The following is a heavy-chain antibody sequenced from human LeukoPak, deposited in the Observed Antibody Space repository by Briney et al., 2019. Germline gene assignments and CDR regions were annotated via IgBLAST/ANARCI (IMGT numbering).Heavy chain of an antibody. Sequence: ASVKVSCKASGGTFSSYAISWVRQAPGQGLEWMGGIIPIFGTANYAQKFQGRVTITADESTSTAYMELSSLRSEDTAVYYCAIGNLRYSSGWYGPDYWGQGTLVTVSS. CDR3: AIGNLRYSSGWYGPDY. CDR2: IIPIFGTA. V-gene: IGHV1-69*13. D-gene: IGHD6-19*01. J-gene: IGHJ4*02. CDR1: GGTFSSYA.